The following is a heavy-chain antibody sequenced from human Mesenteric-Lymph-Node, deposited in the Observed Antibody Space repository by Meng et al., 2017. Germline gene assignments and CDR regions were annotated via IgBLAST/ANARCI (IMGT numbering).Heavy chain of an antibody. Sequence: SGPTLVKPTQTLTLTCTFSGFSLSTSGMRVSWIRQPPGKALEWLARIDWDEDKFYSTSLKTRLTISTDTSKNQVVLTMTNMDPVDTATYYCASKHEYYYDSSGYYAAFDYWGQGTLVTVSS. CDR1: GFSLSTSGMR. J-gene: IGHJ4*02. CDR3: ASKHEYYYDSSGYYAAFDY. V-gene: IGHV2-70*04. CDR2: IDWDEDK. D-gene: IGHD3-22*01.